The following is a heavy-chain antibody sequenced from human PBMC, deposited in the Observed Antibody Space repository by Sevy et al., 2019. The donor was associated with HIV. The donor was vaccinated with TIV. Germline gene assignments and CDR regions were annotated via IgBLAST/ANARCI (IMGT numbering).Heavy chain of an antibody. D-gene: IGHD3-10*01. J-gene: IGHJ4*02. CDR1: GFTFSSYA. CDR2: ISYDGSNK. Sequence: GGSLRLSCAASGFTFSSYAMHWVRQAPGKGLEWVAVISYDGSNKYYADSVKGQFTISRDNSKNTLYLQMNSLRAEDTAVYYCARDRLNPLYYSWGFDYWGQGTLVTVSS. CDR3: ARDRLNPLYYSWGFDY. V-gene: IGHV3-30-3*01.